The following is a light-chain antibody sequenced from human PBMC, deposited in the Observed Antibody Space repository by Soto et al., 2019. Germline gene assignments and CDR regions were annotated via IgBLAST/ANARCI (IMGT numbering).Light chain of an antibody. CDR3: SSFSSSSTYV. Sequence: QSALTQPASVSGSPGQAISISCTGTSSDVGTYKYVSWYQQHPGKAPKLMISEVSNRPSGVSNRFSGSKSGNTASLTISGLQAEDEADYYCSSFSSSSTYVFGTGTKVTV. CDR1: SSDVGTYKY. CDR2: EVS. V-gene: IGLV2-14*01. J-gene: IGLJ1*01.